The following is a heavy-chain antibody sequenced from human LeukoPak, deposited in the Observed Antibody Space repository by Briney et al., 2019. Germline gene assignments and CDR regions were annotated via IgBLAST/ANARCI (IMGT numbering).Heavy chain of an antibody. Sequence: GGSLRLSCAASGFTFRSYAIYWVRQTPGKGLEWVSGISGSGGDTYFADSVKGRFTISRDNSKNTVFLQMDSLRAEDTAVYYCAKTTAGYSSGRYPGWPIDYWGQGTLVTVSS. CDR3: AKTTAGYSSGRYPGWPIDY. V-gene: IGHV3-23*01. CDR2: ISGSGGDT. J-gene: IGHJ4*02. D-gene: IGHD6-19*01. CDR1: GFTFRSYA.